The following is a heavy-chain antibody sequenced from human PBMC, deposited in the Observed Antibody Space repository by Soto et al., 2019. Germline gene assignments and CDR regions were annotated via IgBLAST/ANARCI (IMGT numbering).Heavy chain of an antibody. J-gene: IGHJ4*02. D-gene: IGHD1-7*01. Sequence: EVRLLESGGGLVKPGGSLRLSCATSGLTFSNYAMSWVRQAPGGGLEWVSSMSGSSSTTYYADSVRGRFTISRDRSKNTPYLQMSSLRAEDTALYYCAKHQERELPRVIHFWGQGTLVTVSS. V-gene: IGHV3-23*01. CDR2: MSGSSSTT. CDR3: AKHQERELPRVIHF. CDR1: GLTFSNYA.